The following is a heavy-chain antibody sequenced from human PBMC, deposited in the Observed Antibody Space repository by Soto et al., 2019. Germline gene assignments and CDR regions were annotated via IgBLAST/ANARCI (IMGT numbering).Heavy chain of an antibody. Sequence: DVQLSESGGDLVQPGGSVRLSCAASGFAFRSYAMTWVRQAPGKGLEWVSLIGGSADSTHYSDSVKGRFTISRDNSNSAVYLQMDSLRIEDTAIYYCTKVSGFWNGHFDYWGQGALVTVSS. D-gene: IGHD3-3*01. CDR1: GFAFRSYA. J-gene: IGHJ4*02. CDR2: IGGSADST. CDR3: TKVSGFWNGHFDY. V-gene: IGHV3-23*01.